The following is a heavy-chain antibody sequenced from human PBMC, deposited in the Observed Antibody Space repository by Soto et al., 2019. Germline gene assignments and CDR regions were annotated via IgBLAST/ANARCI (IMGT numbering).Heavy chain of an antibody. CDR3: ARGFRNYYFRSGYYDY. CDR2: ISGSSSYI. V-gene: IGHV3-21*01. Sequence: EVSLGFSCAASGFTFSRYSMNWVRQAPGKGLEWVSSISGSSSYIYYADSVKGRFTISSDNAKNSLYLQKNSLRAEDTALYCCARGFRNYYFRSGYYDYWGQGTTVTVSS. CDR1: GFTFSRYS. J-gene: IGHJ4*02. D-gene: IGHD3-3*01.